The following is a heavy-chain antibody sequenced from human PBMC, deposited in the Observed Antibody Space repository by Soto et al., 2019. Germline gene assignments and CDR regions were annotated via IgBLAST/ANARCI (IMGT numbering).Heavy chain of an antibody. Sequence: SETLSLTCAVYGGSFSGCYWTWIRKPPGKGLGWIGEINHSGNTNYNPSLKSRVSISGHTSKNQFSLKLSPVTAADTAVYYCARGIAMIVVVEGDAPDKYYLDSRGQGTQV. D-gene: IGHD3-22*01. CDR3: ARGIAMIVVVEGDAPDKYYLDS. CDR1: GGSFSGCY. CDR2: INHSGNT. V-gene: IGHV4-34*01. J-gene: IGHJ4*02.